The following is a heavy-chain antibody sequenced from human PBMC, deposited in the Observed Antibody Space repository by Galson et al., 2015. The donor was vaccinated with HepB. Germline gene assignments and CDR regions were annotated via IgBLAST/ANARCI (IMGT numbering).Heavy chain of an antibody. V-gene: IGHV3-30*18. Sequence: SLRLSCAASEFIFSSYGMHWVRQAPGKGLEWVAVMSYDGSKEYYADSVKGRFTISRDNSKNTLYLQMNSLRPEDTAVYYCAKDLSSISVTGVPHPRYFDYWGQGTLVTVSS. D-gene: IGHD6-19*01. CDR2: MSYDGSKE. CDR1: EFIFSSYG. J-gene: IGHJ4*02. CDR3: AKDLSSISVTGVPHPRYFDY.